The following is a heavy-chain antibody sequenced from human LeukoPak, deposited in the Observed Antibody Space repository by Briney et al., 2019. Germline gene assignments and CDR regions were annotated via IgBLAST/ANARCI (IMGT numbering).Heavy chain of an antibody. D-gene: IGHD3-10*01. V-gene: IGHV4-39*07. J-gene: IGHJ3*02. Sequence: KSSETLSLTCTVSGGSISSSSYYWGWIRQPPGKGLEWIGSIYYSGSTYYNPSLKSRVTISVDTSKNQFSLKLSSVTAADTAAYYCARDWPWGVRGVIPIDIWGQGTMVTVSS. CDR1: GGSISSSSYY. CDR3: ARDWPWGVRGVIPIDI. CDR2: IYYSGST.